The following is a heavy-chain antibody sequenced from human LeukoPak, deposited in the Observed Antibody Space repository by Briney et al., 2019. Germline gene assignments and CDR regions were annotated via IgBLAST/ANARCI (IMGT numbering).Heavy chain of an antibody. CDR1: GYTFSGYY. D-gene: IGHD3-16*01. J-gene: IGHJ4*02. V-gene: IGHV1-2*02. Sequence: ASVKVSCKASGYTFSGYYIHWLRQAPGQGLEWMGWISPNSGGTNYAQKFQDRVTMTRDASISTAYMELSRLRSDDTAVYYCARDSALLGAYYFDYWGQGTLVTVSS. CDR2: ISPNSGGT. CDR3: ARDSALLGAYYFDY.